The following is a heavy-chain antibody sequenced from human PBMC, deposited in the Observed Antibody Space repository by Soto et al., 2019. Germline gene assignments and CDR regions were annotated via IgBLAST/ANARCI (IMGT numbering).Heavy chain of an antibody. J-gene: IGHJ4*02. Sequence: SETLSLTCTVSGGSISSSSYYWGWIRHPPGKGLEWIGSIYYSGSTYYNPSLKSRVTISVDTSKNQFSLKLSSVTAADTAVYYCARLSFTMIVGRVGYYFDYWGQGTLVTVSS. CDR1: GGSISSSSYY. D-gene: IGHD3-22*01. V-gene: IGHV4-39*01. CDR3: ARLSFTMIVGRVGYYFDY. CDR2: IYYSGST.